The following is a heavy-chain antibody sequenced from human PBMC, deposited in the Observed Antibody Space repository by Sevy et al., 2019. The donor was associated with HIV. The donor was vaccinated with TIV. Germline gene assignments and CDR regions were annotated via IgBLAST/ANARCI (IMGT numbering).Heavy chain of an antibody. CDR1: GFTFSSYA. D-gene: IGHD6-19*01. V-gene: IGHV3-23*01. Sequence: GGSLRLSCAASGFTFSSYAMSWVRQAPGKGLEWVSAISGSGGSTYYADSVKGRFTISRDNSKNTQYLQMNSLRAEDTAVYYCAKANLWWLVREGYYFDYWGQGTLVTVSS. CDR3: AKANLWWLVREGYYFDY. J-gene: IGHJ4*02. CDR2: ISGSGGST.